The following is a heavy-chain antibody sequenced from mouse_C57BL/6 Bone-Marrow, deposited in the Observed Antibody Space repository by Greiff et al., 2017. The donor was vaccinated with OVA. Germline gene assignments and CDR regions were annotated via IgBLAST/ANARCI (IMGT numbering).Heavy chain of an antibody. Sequence: VQLQQSGAELVKPGASVKLSCKASGYTFTSYWMHWVKQRPGQGLEWIGMIHPNSGSTNYNEKFKSKATLTVDKSSSTAYMQLSSLTSEDSAVYYCARGPVYYGSPLYYFDYWGQGTTLTVSS. CDR1: GYTFTSYW. CDR2: IHPNSGST. CDR3: ARGPVYYGSPLYYFDY. D-gene: IGHD1-1*01. V-gene: IGHV1-64*01. J-gene: IGHJ2*01.